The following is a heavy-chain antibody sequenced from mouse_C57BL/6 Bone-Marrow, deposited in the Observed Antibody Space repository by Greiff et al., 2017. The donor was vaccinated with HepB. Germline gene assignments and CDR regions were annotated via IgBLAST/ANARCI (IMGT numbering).Heavy chain of an antibody. J-gene: IGHJ4*01. CDR1: GFNIKDYY. D-gene: IGHD1-1*01. CDR3: TTKSSWYAMDY. CDR2: IDPEDGDT. Sequence: EVQVVESGAELVRPGASVKLSCTASGFNIKDYYMHWVKQRPEQGLEWIGRIDPEDGDTEYAPKFQGKATMTADTSSNTAFLRLSSLTSEDTAVYYCTTKSSWYAMDYWGQGTSVTVSS. V-gene: IGHV14-1*01.